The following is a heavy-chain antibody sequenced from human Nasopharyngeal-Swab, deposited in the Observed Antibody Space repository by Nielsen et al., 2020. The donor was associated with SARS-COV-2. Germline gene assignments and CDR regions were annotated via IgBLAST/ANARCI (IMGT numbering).Heavy chain of an antibody. Sequence: SETLSLTCTVSGGSISSGDYYWSWIRQPPGKGLEWIGYIYYSGSTYYNPSLKSRVTISVDTSKIQFSLKLSSVTAADTAVYYCARGEFRKYYFAYWGQGTLVTVSS. J-gene: IGHJ4*02. CDR2: IYYSGST. CDR3: ARGEFRKYYFAY. CDR1: GGSISSGDYY. D-gene: IGHD3-10*01. V-gene: IGHV4-30-4*01.